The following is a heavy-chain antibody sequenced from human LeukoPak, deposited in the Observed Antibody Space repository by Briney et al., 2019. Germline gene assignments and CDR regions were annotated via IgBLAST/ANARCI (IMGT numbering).Heavy chain of an antibody. Sequence: GGSLRLSCAASGFTFSSYAMSWVRQAPGKGLEWVAVISYDGSNKYYADSVKGRFTISRDNSKNTLYLQMNSLRAEDTAVYYCAREPRVPYYYDSSGYLASDFDYWGQGTLVTVSS. V-gene: IGHV3-30-3*01. CDR3: AREPRVPYYYDSSGYLASDFDY. D-gene: IGHD3-22*01. CDR1: GFTFSSYA. J-gene: IGHJ4*02. CDR2: ISYDGSNK.